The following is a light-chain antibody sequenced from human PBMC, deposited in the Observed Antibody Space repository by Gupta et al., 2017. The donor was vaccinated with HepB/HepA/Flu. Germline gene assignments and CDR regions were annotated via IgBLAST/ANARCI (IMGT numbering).Light chain of an antibody. CDR3: QQRNSFPFT. V-gene: IGKV1-9*01. Sequence: DIQLTQSPSFLSASVGDRVTITFRASQRISSYLAWYQQKPGKAPKLLIYAASTLQSGVPSRFSGSGSGTEFTLTISSLQPEDFATYYCQQRNSFPFTFGPGTKVVIK. CDR2: AAS. J-gene: IGKJ3*01. CDR1: QRISSY.